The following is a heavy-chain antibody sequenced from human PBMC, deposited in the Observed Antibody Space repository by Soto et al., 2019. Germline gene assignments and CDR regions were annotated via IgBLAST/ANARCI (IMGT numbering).Heavy chain of an antibody. CDR1: GFTFSSYG. CDR3: ARDLMGISVAGTGNWFDP. J-gene: IGHJ5*02. CDR2: IWYDGSST. V-gene: IGHV3-33*01. D-gene: IGHD6-19*01. Sequence: GGSLRLSCAASGFTFSSYGMHWVRQAPGKGLEWVAVIWYDGSSTYYTDSVKGRFTISRDNAKNTLYLQMNGLRAEDTAMYYCARDLMGISVAGTGNWFDPWGQGTLVTVSS.